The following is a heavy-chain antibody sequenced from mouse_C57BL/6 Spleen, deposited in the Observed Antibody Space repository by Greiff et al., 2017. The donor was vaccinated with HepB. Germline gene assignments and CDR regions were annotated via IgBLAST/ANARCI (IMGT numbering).Heavy chain of an antibody. CDR1: GYTFTDYN. CDR3: ARSYVNYSAWFAY. CDR2: INPNNGGT. V-gene: IGHV1-22*01. J-gene: IGHJ3*01. Sequence: EVHLVESGPELVKPGASVKMSCKASGYTFTDYNMHWVKQSHGKSLEWIGYINPNNGGTSYNQKFKGKATLTVNKSSSTAYMELRSLTSEDSAVYYCARSYVNYSAWFAYWGQGTLVTVSA. D-gene: IGHD2-1*01.